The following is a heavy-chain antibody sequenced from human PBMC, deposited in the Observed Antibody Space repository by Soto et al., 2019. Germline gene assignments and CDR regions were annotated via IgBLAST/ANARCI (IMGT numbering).Heavy chain of an antibody. Sequence: GESLKISCKASGDSLTNDWNGWVRQMPGKGLEWAGIIYPGDSDARYSPSFQGQVTISVDKSINTAYLQWSSLKASDTAMYYCARHFYDYLDYWGRGTLVTVSS. CDR3: ARHFYDYLDY. J-gene: IGHJ4*02. CDR2: IYPGDSDA. V-gene: IGHV5-51*01. CDR1: GDSLTNDW. D-gene: IGHD3-16*01.